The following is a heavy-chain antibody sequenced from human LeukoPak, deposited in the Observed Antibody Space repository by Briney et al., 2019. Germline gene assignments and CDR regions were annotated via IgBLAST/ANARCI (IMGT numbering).Heavy chain of an antibody. Sequence: GGSLRLSCAASGFTFSSYSIPWVRQAPGKGLEWVTVISYDGGNKYYAASVKGRFTISRDNSKNTLYLQMNSLRTEDAAMYFCARGRTGSFDVFDIWGRGTMVTVSS. D-gene: IGHD1-26*01. CDR3: ARGRTGSFDVFDI. CDR1: GFTFSSYS. V-gene: IGHV3-30-3*01. CDR2: ISYDGGNK. J-gene: IGHJ3*02.